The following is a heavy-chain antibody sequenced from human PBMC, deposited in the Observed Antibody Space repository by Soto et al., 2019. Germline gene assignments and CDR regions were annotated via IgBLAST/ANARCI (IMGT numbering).Heavy chain of an antibody. D-gene: IGHD1-26*01. J-gene: IGHJ4*02. CDR1: GDTFSSYA. CDR2: IIPFFNTS. CDR3: ARESAYGGNPLAFDY. V-gene: IGHV1-69*01. Sequence: QVQLVQSGAEVKKPGSSVKVSCKASGDTFSSYAISWVQQAPGQGLDWMGGIIPFFNTSNYAQKFQGRVTISADESTSTAYMELSSLRSEDTAMYYCARESAYGGNPLAFDYWGQGTLVTVSS.